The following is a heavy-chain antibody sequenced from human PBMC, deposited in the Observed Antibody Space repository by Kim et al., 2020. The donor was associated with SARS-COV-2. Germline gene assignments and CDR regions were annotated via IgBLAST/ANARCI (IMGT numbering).Heavy chain of an antibody. CDR1: GFTFDDYA. Sequence: GGSLRLSCAASGFTFDDYAMHWVRQAPGKGLEWVSGIIWNGGSIGYADSVKGRFTISRDNAKNSLYLQMNSLRAEDTALYYCAKDKGSGSYYYYMDVRGKGTAVTVSS. CDR2: IIWNGGSI. J-gene: IGHJ6*03. CDR3: AKDKGSGSYYYYMDV. V-gene: IGHV3-9*01. D-gene: IGHD1-26*01.